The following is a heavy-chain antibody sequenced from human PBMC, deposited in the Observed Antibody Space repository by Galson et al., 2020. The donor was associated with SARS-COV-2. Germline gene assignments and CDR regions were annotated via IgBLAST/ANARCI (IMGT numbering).Heavy chain of an antibody. V-gene: IGHV3-7*02. Sequence: GGSLRLCCAASGFNSRSYWMTWVRQAPGGGLEWVANINHDGSETYFVDSVKGRFTISRDSAKNSEYLQMNSLRAEDTAVYYCATSRTYYIRAALDVWGHGTMVTVSS. CDR3: ATSRTYYIRAALDV. D-gene: IGHD1-26*01. J-gene: IGHJ3*01. CDR2: INHDGSET. CDR1: GFNSRSYW.